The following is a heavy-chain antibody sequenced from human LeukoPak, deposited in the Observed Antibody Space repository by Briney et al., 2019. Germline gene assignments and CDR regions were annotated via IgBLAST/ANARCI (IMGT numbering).Heavy chain of an antibody. V-gene: IGHV4-4*09. CDR3: ARQGCSGGSCYFPNWFDP. Sequence: SETLSLTCTVFGGSISSYYWSWIRQPPGKGLEWIGYIYTSGSTNYNPSLKSRVTISVDTSKNQFSLKLSSVTAADTAVYYCARQGCSGGSCYFPNWFDPWGQGTLVTVSS. CDR2: IYTSGST. D-gene: IGHD2-15*01. CDR1: GGSISSYY. J-gene: IGHJ5*02.